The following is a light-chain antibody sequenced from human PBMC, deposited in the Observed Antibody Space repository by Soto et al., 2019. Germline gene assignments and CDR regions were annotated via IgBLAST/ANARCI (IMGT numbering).Light chain of an antibody. CDR1: QSVDSNF. J-gene: IGKJ1*01. CDR2: HTN. Sequence: EIVLMQSPGTLSLAPGERATLSCKASQSVDSNFLTWYQHKPGQAPRLLFYHTNWRATGIPARFTASGSGTDFTLTISGLEPEDFAVYYCQQSGPTGTFGPGSKVELK. V-gene: IGKV3-20*01. CDR3: QQSGPTGT.